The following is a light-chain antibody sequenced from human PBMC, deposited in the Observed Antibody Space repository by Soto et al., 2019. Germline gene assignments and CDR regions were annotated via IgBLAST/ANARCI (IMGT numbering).Light chain of an antibody. V-gene: IGLV2-14*01. Sequence: QSALTQPASVSGSPGQSITISCTGTSSDVGGYNYVSWYQPHPGKAPKLMIYEVSNRPSGVSNRFSGSKSGNTASLTISGLQAEDDADYYCSSYTSSSTIVFGTRTKLTVL. CDR1: SSDVGGYNY. CDR3: SSYTSSSTIV. J-gene: IGLJ1*01. CDR2: EVS.